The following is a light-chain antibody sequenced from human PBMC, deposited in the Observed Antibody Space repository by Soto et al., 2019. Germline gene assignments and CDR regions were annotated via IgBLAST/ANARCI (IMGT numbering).Light chain of an antibody. CDR2: EVN. J-gene: IGLJ3*02. CDR1: SSDIGAYKY. Sequence: QSALTQPASVSGSPGQPITISCSGTSSDIGAYKYVSWYQQHPGKVPKLMIYEVNNRPSGVSDRFSGSKSGYTASLTISGLQAEDEADYYCSSYTGDNTWMFGGGTKLTVL. V-gene: IGLV2-14*01. CDR3: SSYTGDNTWM.